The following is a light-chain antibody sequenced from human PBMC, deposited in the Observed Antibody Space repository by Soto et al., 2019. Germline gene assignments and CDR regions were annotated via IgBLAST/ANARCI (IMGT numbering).Light chain of an antibody. V-gene: IGLV2-14*01. CDR2: HVN. CDR3: SSYTSSSTFV. CDR1: SSDVGGYNY. J-gene: IGLJ1*01. Sequence: QSVLTQPASVSGSPGQSITISCTGSSSDVGGYNYVSWYQQHPGKAPNLMIYHVNNRPSGTSDRFSGSKSVNTASLTISGLQAEDEADYYCSSYTSSSTFVFGTGTKVTVL.